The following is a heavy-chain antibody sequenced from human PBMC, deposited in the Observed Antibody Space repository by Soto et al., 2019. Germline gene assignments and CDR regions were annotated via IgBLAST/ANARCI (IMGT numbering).Heavy chain of an antibody. Sequence: ASVKVSCKASGYTFTGYYMHWVRQAPGQGLEWMGWINPNSGGTNYAQKFQGRVTMTRDTSISTAYMELSRLRSDDTAVYYCARPVEMATIEGFDYWGQGTLVTVSS. CDR3: ARPVEMATIEGFDY. V-gene: IGHV1-2*02. CDR1: GYTFTGYY. J-gene: IGHJ4*02. CDR2: INPNSGGT. D-gene: IGHD5-12*01.